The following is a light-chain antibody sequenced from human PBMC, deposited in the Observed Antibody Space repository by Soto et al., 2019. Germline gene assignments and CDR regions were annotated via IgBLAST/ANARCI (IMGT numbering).Light chain of an antibody. Sequence: EIVMTQSPATLSLSPGERATLSCRASQSFSSNYLAWYQHKPGQAPRLLIYGASNRATGIPDRFSGSGSGTDFTLTISRLEPEDFAVYYCQQYGVSPSTFGQGTKVEIK. V-gene: IGKV3-20*01. CDR2: GAS. CDR3: QQYGVSPST. J-gene: IGKJ1*01. CDR1: QSFSSNY.